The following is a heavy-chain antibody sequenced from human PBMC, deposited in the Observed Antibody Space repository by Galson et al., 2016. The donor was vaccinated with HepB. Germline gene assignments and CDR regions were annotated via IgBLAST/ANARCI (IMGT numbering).Heavy chain of an antibody. CDR3: ARAECSDSCTYFDS. CDR2: ISGSGLII. V-gene: IGHV3-48*03. D-gene: IGHD2-15*01. Sequence: SLRLSCAASRFTFSNYDMNWVRQAPGKGLEWVSYISGSGLIIYCADSVKGRFTISRDNTNNSLFLQMNSLRADDTAVYYCARAECSDSCTYFDSRGLGALVTVSS. J-gene: IGHJ4*02. CDR1: RFTFSNYD.